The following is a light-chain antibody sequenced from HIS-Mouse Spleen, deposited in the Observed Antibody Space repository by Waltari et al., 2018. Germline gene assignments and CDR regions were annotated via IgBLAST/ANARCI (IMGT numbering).Light chain of an antibody. V-gene: IGLV2-11*01. J-gene: IGLJ1*01. Sequence: SALTQPRSVSGSPGQSVTISCTVTSSDVGGYTYVPWYQQHPGKAPKLMIYDVSKRPSGVPDRFSGSKSGNTASLTISGLQAEDEADYYCCSYAGSYTYVFGTGTKVTVL. CDR1: SSDVGGYTY. CDR3: CSYAGSYTYV. CDR2: DVS.